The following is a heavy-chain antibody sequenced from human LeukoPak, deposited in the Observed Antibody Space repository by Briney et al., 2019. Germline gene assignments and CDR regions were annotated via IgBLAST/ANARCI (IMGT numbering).Heavy chain of an antibody. CDR3: ARLYCSGGSSYSVDY. Sequence: PGGSLRLSCAASGFTFTNYAMSWVRQAPGMGLEWVSGTSGSDSGTYYADPVKGRFTISRDNSRNTLYLQINSLRAEDTAVYYCARLYCSGGSSYSVDYWGQGTLVTVSS. J-gene: IGHJ4*02. CDR1: GFTFTNYA. V-gene: IGHV3-23*01. D-gene: IGHD2-15*01. CDR2: TSGSDSGT.